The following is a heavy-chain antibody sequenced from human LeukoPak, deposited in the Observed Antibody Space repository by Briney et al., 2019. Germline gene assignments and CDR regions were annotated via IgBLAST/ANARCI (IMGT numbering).Heavy chain of an antibody. Sequence: PGGSLRLSCAASGFTVSSNYMSWVRQAPGKGLEWVAVIWYDGSNKYYADSVKGRFTISRDNSKNTLYLQMNSLRAEDTAVYYCARGSPYYYDSSGYLGAFDIWGQGTMVTVSS. V-gene: IGHV3-33*08. J-gene: IGHJ3*02. CDR1: GFTVSSNY. CDR3: ARGSPYYYDSSGYLGAFDI. CDR2: IWYDGSNK. D-gene: IGHD3-22*01.